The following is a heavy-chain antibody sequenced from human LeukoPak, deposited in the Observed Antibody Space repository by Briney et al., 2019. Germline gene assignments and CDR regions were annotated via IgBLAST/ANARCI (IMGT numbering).Heavy chain of an antibody. CDR2: IHPSTGDT. J-gene: IGHJ6*02. CDR1: GYSFTECY. Sequence: ASVKVSCKASGYSFTECYIHWVRQAPGQGLEWVGWIHPSTGDTNYAQKFQGRVTMTRDTSISTANMELSRLRSDDTAVYYCASEWLVPIAYYFYGLDVWGQGTTVTVSS. CDR3: ASEWLVPIAYYFYGLDV. D-gene: IGHD6-19*01. V-gene: IGHV1-2*02.